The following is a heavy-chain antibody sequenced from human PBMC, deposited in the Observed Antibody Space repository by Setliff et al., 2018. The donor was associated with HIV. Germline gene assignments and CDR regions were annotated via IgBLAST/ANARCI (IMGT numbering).Heavy chain of an antibody. CDR1: GYIFTNYY. J-gene: IGHJ4*02. CDR2: INPGGGTT. Sequence: ASVKVSCKASGYIFTNYYVHWVRQAPGQGLEWMGIINPGGGTTSYPRKFRDKVTLTRDTSTSTVYTELTYLTSEDTAVYYCARDATYDYVWGTSSLVLDYWGQGTLVTVSS. CDR3: ARDATYDYVWGTSSLVLDY. V-gene: IGHV1-46*01. D-gene: IGHD3-16*01.